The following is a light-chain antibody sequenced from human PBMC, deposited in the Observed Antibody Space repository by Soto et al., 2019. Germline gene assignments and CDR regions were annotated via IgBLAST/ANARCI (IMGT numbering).Light chain of an antibody. CDR3: QQYNNWPPIT. CDR2: GAS. Sequence: EIVLTPSPAALSMSQGERATLSCRASQSVSSNLAWYQQKPGQAPRLLIYGASTRATGIPARFSGSGSGTEFTLTISSLQSEDFAVYYCQQYNNWPPITFGQGTRLEIK. CDR1: QSVSSN. J-gene: IGKJ5*01. V-gene: IGKV3-15*01.